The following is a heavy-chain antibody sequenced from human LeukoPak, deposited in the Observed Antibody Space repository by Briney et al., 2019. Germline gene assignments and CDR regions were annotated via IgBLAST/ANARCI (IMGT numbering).Heavy chain of an antibody. D-gene: IGHD2-8*02. CDR3: LSGRDNAFDP. CDR2: IYHSGTT. J-gene: IGHJ5*02. CDR1: GASPSASGRN. V-gene: IGHV4-39*01. Sequence: SETLSLXCTVSGASPSASGRNWGWVRQPPGKGLEWIASIYHSGTTYYSPSFESRVTVSVDTSKNQFSLKLSSVTATDTAVYYCLSGRDNAFDPWGQGTLVTVSP.